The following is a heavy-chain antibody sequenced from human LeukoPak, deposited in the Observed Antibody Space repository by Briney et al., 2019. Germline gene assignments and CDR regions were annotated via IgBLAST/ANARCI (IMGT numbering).Heavy chain of an antibody. CDR3: ARDRSSGWYGRTTYMDV. J-gene: IGHJ6*03. V-gene: IGHV3-21*01. CDR2: ISSSSYI. D-gene: IGHD6-19*01. CDR1: GFTFSSYS. Sequence: PGGSLRLSCAASGFTFSSYSMNWVRQAPGKGLEWVSSISSSSYIYYADSVKGRFTISRDNAKNSLYLQMNSLRAEDTAVYYCARDRSSGWYGRTTYMDVWGKGTTVTVSS.